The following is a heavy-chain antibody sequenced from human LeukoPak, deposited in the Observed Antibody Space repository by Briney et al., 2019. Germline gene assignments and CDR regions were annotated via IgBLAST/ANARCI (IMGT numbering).Heavy chain of an antibody. CDR2: ISYDGSNK. CDR1: GFTFSSYG. J-gene: IGHJ4*02. V-gene: IGHV3-30*03. Sequence: GGSLRLSCAASGFTFSSYGMHWVRQAPGKGLEWVAVISYDGSNKYYADSVKGRFTISRDNSKNTLYLQMNSLRAEDTAVYYCATGGGTGARHFDYWGQGTLVTVSS. CDR3: ATGGGTGARHFDY. D-gene: IGHD1-26*01.